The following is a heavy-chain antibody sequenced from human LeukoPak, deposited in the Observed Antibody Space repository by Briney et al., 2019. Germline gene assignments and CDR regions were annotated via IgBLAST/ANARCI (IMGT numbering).Heavy chain of an antibody. CDR1: GGTFSSYA. D-gene: IGHD6-13*01. J-gene: IGHJ4*02. CDR3: ARERYSSSWTFDY. CDR2: IIPIFGTA. V-gene: IGHV1-69*05. Sequence: GSSVKVSCKASGGTFSSYAISWVRQAPGQGLEWMGRIIPIFGTANYAQKFQGRVTITTDESTSTAYMELSSLRSEDTAVYYCARERYSSSWTFDYWGQGTLVTVSS.